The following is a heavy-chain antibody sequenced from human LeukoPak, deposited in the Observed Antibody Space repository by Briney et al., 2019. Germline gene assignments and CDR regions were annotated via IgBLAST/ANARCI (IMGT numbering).Heavy chain of an antibody. Sequence: PSETLSLTCTVSGGSISSYYWSWIRQPPGNGLEWIGYIYYSGSTNYNPSLKSRVTISVDTSKNQFSLKLSSVTAADTAVYYCASIRLRGAFDYWGQGTLVTVSS. CDR2: IYYSGST. V-gene: IGHV4-59*08. CDR1: GGSISSYY. J-gene: IGHJ4*02. CDR3: ASIRLRGAFDY. D-gene: IGHD4-17*01.